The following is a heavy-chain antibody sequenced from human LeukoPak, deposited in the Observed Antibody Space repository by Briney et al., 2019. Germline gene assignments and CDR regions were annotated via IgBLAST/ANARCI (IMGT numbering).Heavy chain of an antibody. J-gene: IGHJ4*02. CDR1: GGSLSSGSYY. V-gene: IGHV4-61*01. CDR2: IYYSGST. Sequence: PPETLSLTCTVSGGSLSSGSYYWSWIRQPPGTGLEWIGYIYYSGSTNYNPSLKSRVTISVDTSKNQFSLKLSSVTAADTAVYYCARARSIAVAGPYFDYWGQGTLVTVSS. D-gene: IGHD6-19*01. CDR3: ARARSIAVAGPYFDY.